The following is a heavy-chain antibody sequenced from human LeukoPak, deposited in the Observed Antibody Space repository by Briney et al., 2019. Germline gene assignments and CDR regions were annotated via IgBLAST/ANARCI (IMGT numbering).Heavy chain of an antibody. CDR2: LKQDGSEK. V-gene: IGHV3-7*01. J-gene: IGHJ3*02. D-gene: IGHD1-26*01. CDR3: ARGPPGVGWDGDAFDI. Sequence: GGSLRSSGEASKFPLRNYWMSWVGQPPGKGLKWVAKLKQDGSEKFYVDSVKGRFTISRDNAKNTLYLQMNSLRAEDTAVYYCARGPPGVGWDGDAFDIWGQGTMVTVSS. CDR1: KFPLRNYW.